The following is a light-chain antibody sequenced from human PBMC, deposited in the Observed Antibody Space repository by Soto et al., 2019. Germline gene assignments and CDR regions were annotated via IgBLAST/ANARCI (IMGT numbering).Light chain of an antibody. Sequence: QSALTQPPSASGTPGQRVTISCSGSSSNIGSNTVNWYQQLPGTAPKLLIYSNNQRPSGVPDRFSGSKSGTSAPLAISGLQSEDEADYYCAAWDDSRNGYVFGTGTKVTVL. J-gene: IGLJ1*01. CDR3: AAWDDSRNGYV. V-gene: IGLV1-44*01. CDR2: SNN. CDR1: SSNIGSNT.